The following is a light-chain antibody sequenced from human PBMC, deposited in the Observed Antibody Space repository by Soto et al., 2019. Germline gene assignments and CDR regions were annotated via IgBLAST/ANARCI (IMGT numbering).Light chain of an antibody. V-gene: IGLV2-23*01. CDR1: TSDIGSYKF. Sequence: QSALTQPASVSGSPGQSITISCTGTTSDIGSYKFVSWYQQHPGKAPKLMIYEGGRRPSGVSDRFSASKSGNTASLTISGLQAEDEAAYYCCSHAGDHVVFGGGTQLTVL. CDR2: EGG. J-gene: IGLJ2*01. CDR3: CSHAGDHVV.